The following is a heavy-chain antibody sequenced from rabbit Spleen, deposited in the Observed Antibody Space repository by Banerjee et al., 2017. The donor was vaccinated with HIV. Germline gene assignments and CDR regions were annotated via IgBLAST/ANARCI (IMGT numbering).Heavy chain of an antibody. CDR3: ARDETAYAAYGYGYYFNL. Sequence: QQQLEESGGGLVQPEGSLTLTCTASGFSFGDRDVMCWVRQAPGKGLEWIACISGGTSGSTDYASWAKGRFTISKTSSTTVTLQMASLTAADTATYFCARDETAYAAYGYGYYFNLWGPGTLVTVS. V-gene: IGHV1S45*01. D-gene: IGHD6-1*01. CDR2: ISGGTSGST. CDR1: GFSFGDRDV. J-gene: IGHJ4*01.